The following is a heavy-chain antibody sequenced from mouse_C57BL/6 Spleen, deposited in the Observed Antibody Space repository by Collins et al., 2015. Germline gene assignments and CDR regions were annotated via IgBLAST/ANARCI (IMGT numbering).Heavy chain of an antibody. V-gene: IGHV1-53*01. CDR1: GYTFTSFW. Sequence: QVHLQQPGTELVKPGASVKLSCKASGYTFTSFWIHWLKQRPGQGLEWIGNINPSDGFTNYNEKFKTKATLTVDKSSSTAYMQLSSLTSEDSAVYYCARSGRTDLEYWGQGTTLSVSS. CDR2: INPSDGFT. J-gene: IGHJ2*01. D-gene: IGHD3-1*01. CDR3: ARSGRTDLEY.